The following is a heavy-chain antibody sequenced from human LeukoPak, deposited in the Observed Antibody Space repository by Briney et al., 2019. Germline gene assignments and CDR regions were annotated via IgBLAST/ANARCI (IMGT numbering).Heavy chain of an antibody. J-gene: IGHJ4*02. CDR3: ARGLGDSSGWFLGY. D-gene: IGHD6-19*01. V-gene: IGHV1-18*01. CDR1: GYTFTIYG. CDR2: ISAYNGNT. Sequence: ASVKVSFTASGYTFTIYGISWVRQAPGQGLEWMGWISAYNGNTNYAQKLQGRVTMTTDTSTSTAYMELRSLRSDDTAVYYCARGLGDSSGWFLGYWGQGTLVTVSS.